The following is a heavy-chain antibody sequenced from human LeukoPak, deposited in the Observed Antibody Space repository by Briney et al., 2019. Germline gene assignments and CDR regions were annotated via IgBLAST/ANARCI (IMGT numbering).Heavy chain of an antibody. D-gene: IGHD4-17*01. CDR3: ARHGRRATVTMPNWLDP. V-gene: IGHV4-39*01. Sequence: PSETLSLTCTVSGGSIISSDYHWGWVRQPPGKGLEWIGTISYSGNTDYNPSLRSRITISVDTSKNQFSQKLSSVTAADTAVYYCARHGRRATVTMPNWLDPWGQGTLVTVSS. J-gene: IGHJ5*02. CDR1: GGSIISSDYH. CDR2: ISYSGNT.